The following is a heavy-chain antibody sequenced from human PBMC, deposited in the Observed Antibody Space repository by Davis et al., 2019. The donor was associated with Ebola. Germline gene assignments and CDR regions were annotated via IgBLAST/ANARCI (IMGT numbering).Heavy chain of an antibody. CDR3: VTENWYRFES. D-gene: IGHD1/OR15-1a*01. V-gene: IGHV3-21*04. Sequence: GGSLRLSCAASGFPFTTYTLNWVRQAPGKGLECVSSISSYSDYIYYADSVKGRFTASRDNAKKSLYLQMNSLRTEDTAVYYCVTENWYRFESWGQGTLVTVSS. CDR1: GFPFTTYT. J-gene: IGHJ4*02. CDR2: ISSYSDYI.